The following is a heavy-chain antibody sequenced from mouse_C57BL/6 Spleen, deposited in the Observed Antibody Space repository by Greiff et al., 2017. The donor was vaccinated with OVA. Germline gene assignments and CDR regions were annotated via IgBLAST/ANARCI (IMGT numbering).Heavy chain of an antibody. V-gene: IGHV5-4*01. J-gene: IGHJ1*03. CDR3: ARVYYGSSHWYFDV. D-gene: IGHD1-1*01. Sequence: EVQVVESGGGLVKPGGSLKLSCAASGFTFSSYAMSWVRQTPEKRLEWVATISDGGSYTYYPDNVKGRFTISRDNAKNNLYLQMSHLKSEDTAMYYCARVYYGSSHWYFDVWGTGTTVTVSS. CDR2: ISDGGSYT. CDR1: GFTFSSYA.